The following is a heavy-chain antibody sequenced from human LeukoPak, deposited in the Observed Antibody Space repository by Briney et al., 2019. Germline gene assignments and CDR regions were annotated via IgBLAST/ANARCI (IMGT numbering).Heavy chain of an antibody. V-gene: IGHV4-31*03. CDR2: IFYSGSA. J-gene: IGHJ5*02. D-gene: IGHD2-8*01. CDR1: GGSISNGGYY. CDR3: ARHAASMVYRTRHPLDP. Sequence: SETLSLTCTVSGGSISNGGYYWSWIRQLPGKGLEWIGYIFYSGSAHYSPSPKSRVTISVDTSKNQFSLNVSSVTAADTGIYYCARHAASMVYRTRHPLDPWGQGTLVTVSS.